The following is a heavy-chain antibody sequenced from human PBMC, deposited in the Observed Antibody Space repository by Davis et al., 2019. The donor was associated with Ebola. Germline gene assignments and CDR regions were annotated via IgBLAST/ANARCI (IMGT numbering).Heavy chain of an antibody. Sequence: AASVKVSCKASEGTSSSNAISWVRQAPGQGLEWMGGINPIFGTANYAQKFQGRVTITADESTSTAYMELSSLRSEDTAVYYCARGSRDSSGYYWGYWGQGTLVTVSS. D-gene: IGHD3-22*01. J-gene: IGHJ4*02. CDR1: EGTSSSNA. CDR3: ARGSRDSSGYYWGY. V-gene: IGHV1-69*13. CDR2: INPIFGTA.